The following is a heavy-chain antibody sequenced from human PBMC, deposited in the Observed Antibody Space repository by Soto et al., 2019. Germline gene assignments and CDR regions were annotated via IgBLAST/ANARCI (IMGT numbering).Heavy chain of an antibody. Sequence: SVKVSCKASGGTFSSYTISWVRQAPGQGLEWMGRIIPILGIANYAQKLQGRVTMTTDTSTSTAYMELRSLRSDDTAVYYCARDTPYSSGWPFDYWGQGTLVTVSS. V-gene: IGHV1-69*04. CDR3: ARDTPYSSGWPFDY. J-gene: IGHJ4*02. CDR1: GGTFSSYT. CDR2: IIPILGIA. D-gene: IGHD6-19*01.